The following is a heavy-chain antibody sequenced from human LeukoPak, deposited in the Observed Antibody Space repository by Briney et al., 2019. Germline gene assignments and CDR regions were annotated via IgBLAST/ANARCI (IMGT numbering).Heavy chain of an antibody. J-gene: IGHJ4*02. CDR3: ARVMAHRGGAYYFDY. Sequence: ASVKVSCKASGYTFTSYYMHWVRQAPGQGLEWMGIINPSGGSTSYAQKFQGRVTMTRDTSTSTVYMELSSLRSEDTAVYYCARVMAHRGGAYYFDYWGQGTLVTVSS. V-gene: IGHV1-46*01. D-gene: IGHD3-16*01. CDR2: INPSGGST. CDR1: GYTFTSYY.